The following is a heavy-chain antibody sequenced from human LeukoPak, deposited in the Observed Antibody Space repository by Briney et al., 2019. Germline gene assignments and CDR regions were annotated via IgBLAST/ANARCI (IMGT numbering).Heavy chain of an antibody. CDR1: GGSISSSSYY. J-gene: IGHJ4*02. CDR2: IYYSGST. V-gene: IGHV4-39*01. CDR3: ATADFGAYYYGSGTPGVDY. Sequence: SETLSLTCTVSGGSISSSSYYWGWIRQPPGKGLEWIGSIYYSGSTYYNPSLKSRVTISVDTSKNQFSPKLSSVTAADTAVYYCATADFGAYYYGSGTPGVDYWGQGTLVTVSS. D-gene: IGHD3-10*01.